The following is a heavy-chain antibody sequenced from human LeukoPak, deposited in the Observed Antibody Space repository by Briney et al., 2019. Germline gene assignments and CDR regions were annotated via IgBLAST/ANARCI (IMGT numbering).Heavy chain of an antibody. Sequence: GGSLRLSCAASGFTFNKWMHWVRQAPGKGLVWVSRINSDGSSTRYADSVKGRFTISRDNAKNTLYLQMNSLRAEDTAVYYCARSPLEWLLSNWFDPWGQGTLVTVSS. V-gene: IGHV3-74*01. CDR3: ARSPLEWLLSNWFDP. J-gene: IGHJ5*02. CDR1: GFTFNKW. CDR2: INSDGSST. D-gene: IGHD3-3*01.